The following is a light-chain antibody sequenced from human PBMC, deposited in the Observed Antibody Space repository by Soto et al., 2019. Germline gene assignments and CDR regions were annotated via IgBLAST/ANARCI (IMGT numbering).Light chain of an antibody. CDR3: TSYVGNDIWV. Sequence: QSALTQPPSASGSPGQSVTISCTGTSSDVGAYKYVSWYQQYPGKAPKLMIYEVTKRPSGVPDTASLTVSGLQAEDEADYYCTSYVGNDIWVFGGGTKLTVL. V-gene: IGLV2-8*01. CDR2: EVT. CDR1: SSDVGAYKY. J-gene: IGLJ3*02.